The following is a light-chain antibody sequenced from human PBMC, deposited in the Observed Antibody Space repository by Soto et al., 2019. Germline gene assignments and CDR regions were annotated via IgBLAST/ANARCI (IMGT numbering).Light chain of an antibody. CDR2: DAS. J-gene: IGKJ1*01. V-gene: IGKV1-5*01. CDR3: QQYSSYSPET. CDR1: QSISSW. Sequence: DIQMTQSPSTLSASVGDRVTITCRASQSISSWLAWYQQKPGKAPKLLIYDASSLESGVPLRFSGSGSGTELTLTISILQPDDFATYYCQQYSSYSPETFGQGTKVEIK.